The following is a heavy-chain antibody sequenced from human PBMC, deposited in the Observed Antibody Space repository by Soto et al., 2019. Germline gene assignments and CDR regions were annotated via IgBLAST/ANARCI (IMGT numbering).Heavy chain of an antibody. Sequence: SETLSLTCTVSDGSISSYYWSWIRQPPGKGLEWIGYIYYSGSTNYNPSLKSRVTISVDTSKNQFSLKLSSVTAADTAVYYCARVCGEGELQSNWFDPWGQGTLVTVSS. CDR2: IYYSGST. CDR3: ARVCGEGELQSNWFDP. J-gene: IGHJ5*02. CDR1: DGSISSYY. V-gene: IGHV4-59*12. D-gene: IGHD3-16*01.